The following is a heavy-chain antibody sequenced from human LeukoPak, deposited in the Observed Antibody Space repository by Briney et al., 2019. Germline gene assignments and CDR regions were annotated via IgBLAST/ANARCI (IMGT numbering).Heavy chain of an antibody. CDR1: GGSISSGSYY. J-gene: IGHJ5*02. V-gene: IGHV4-61*02. D-gene: IGHD6-13*01. Sequence: SETLSLTCTVSGGSISSGSYYLSWIRRPAGKGLEWIGRIYTSGSTNYNPSLKSRVTISVDTSKNQLSLKLSSVTAADTAVYYCARSYGYSSSWFGSDWFDPWGQGTLVTVSS. CDR2: IYTSGST. CDR3: ARSYGYSSSWFGSDWFDP.